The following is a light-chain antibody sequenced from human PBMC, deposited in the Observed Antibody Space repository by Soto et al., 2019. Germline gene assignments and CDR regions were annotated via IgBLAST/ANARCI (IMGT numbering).Light chain of an antibody. CDR2: GAS. CDR3: QQYGSSPWLYT. Sequence: EIVLTQSPGTLSLSPGERATLSCRASQSVSSSYLAWYQQKPGQAPRLLIYGASSRATGIPDRFSGGGSGTDFTLTISRLEPEDFAVYYCQQYGSSPWLYTFGQGTKVEIK. CDR1: QSVSSSY. V-gene: IGKV3-20*01. J-gene: IGKJ2*01.